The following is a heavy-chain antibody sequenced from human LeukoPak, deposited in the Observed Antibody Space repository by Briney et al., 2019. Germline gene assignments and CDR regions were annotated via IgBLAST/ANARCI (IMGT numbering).Heavy chain of an antibody. J-gene: IGHJ5*02. D-gene: IGHD6-13*01. CDR3: ARNPGYSSSWYIRDWFDP. V-gene: IGHV4-4*07. CDR1: GGSISSYY. Sequence: PSETLSLTCTVSGGSISSYYWSWIRQPAGKGLEWIGRIYTSGSTNYNPSLKSRVTMSVDTSKNQFSLKLSSVTAADTAVYYCARNPGYSSSWYIRDWFDPWGQGTLVTVSS. CDR2: IYTSGST.